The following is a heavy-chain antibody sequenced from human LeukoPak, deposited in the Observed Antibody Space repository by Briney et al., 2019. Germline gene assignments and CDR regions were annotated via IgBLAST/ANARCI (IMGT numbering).Heavy chain of an antibody. CDR2: LTDNGGVT. D-gene: IGHD2-21*02. Sequence: GGSLRLSCAGSGFTFASHAMGWVRQAPGKGLEWVSALTDNGGVTHYADSVKGRFTISRDNSKNTLYLQMNSLRAEDTALYYCAKHEGSCGGDCYSHFDYWGQGTLVTVSS. V-gene: IGHV3-23*01. CDR1: GFTFASHA. CDR3: AKHEGSCGGDCYSHFDY. J-gene: IGHJ4*02.